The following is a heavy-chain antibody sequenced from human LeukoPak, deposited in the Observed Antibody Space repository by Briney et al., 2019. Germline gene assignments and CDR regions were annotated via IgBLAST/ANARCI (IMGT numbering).Heavy chain of an antibody. Sequence: PSETLSLTCTVSGGSITSFYWSWIRQPPGKGLEWIGYIYYSGSTNYNPSLKSRVTISVDTSKNQFSLNLRSVTGADTAVYYCARRGRAQSPLSLWGQGTMVTVSS. CDR2: IYYSGST. D-gene: IGHD2-15*01. CDR1: GGSITSFY. V-gene: IGHV4-59*01. J-gene: IGHJ3*01. CDR3: ARRGRAQSPLSL.